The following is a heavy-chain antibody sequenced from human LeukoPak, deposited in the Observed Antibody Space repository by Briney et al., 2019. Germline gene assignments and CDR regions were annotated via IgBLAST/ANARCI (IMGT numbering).Heavy chain of an antibody. Sequence: GGSLRLSWAASGFTFTSHSMNWVRQAPGKGLEWVSYISSSSSTRYYADSVKGRFTISRDNAKNSLYLQMNSLRAEDTAVYYCARVVVVPAAIFSDYWGQGTLVTVSS. CDR1: GFTFTSHS. V-gene: IGHV3-48*01. D-gene: IGHD2-2*01. CDR3: ARVVVVPAAIFSDY. CDR2: ISSSSSTR. J-gene: IGHJ4*02.